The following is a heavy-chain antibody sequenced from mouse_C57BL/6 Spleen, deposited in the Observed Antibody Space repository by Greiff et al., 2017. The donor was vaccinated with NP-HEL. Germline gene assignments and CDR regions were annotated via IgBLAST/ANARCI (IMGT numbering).Heavy chain of an antibody. J-gene: IGHJ4*01. CDR2: IWSGGST. CDR3: ARNRRITTVVDYAMDY. D-gene: IGHD1-1*01. CDR1: GFSLTSYG. V-gene: IGHV2-2*01. Sequence: VQLVESGPGLVQPPQSLSITCTVSGFSLTSYGVHWVRQSPGKGLEWLGVIWSGGSTDYNAAFISRLSISKDNSKSQVFFKMNSLQADDTAIYYCARNRRITTVVDYAMDYWGQGTSVTVSS.